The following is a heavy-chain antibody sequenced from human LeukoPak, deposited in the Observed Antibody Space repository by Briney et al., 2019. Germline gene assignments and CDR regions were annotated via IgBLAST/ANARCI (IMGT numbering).Heavy chain of an antibody. CDR2: IYYSGST. J-gene: IGHJ4*02. Sequence: SKTLSLTCTVSGGSISSGDYYWSWIRQPPGKGLEWIGYIYYSGSTYYNPSLKSRVTISVDTSKNQFSLKLSSVTAADTAVYYCARRGYSYGSYYFDYWGQGTLVTVSS. D-gene: IGHD5-18*01. V-gene: IGHV4-30-4*01. CDR1: GGSISSGDYY. CDR3: ARRGYSYGSYYFDY.